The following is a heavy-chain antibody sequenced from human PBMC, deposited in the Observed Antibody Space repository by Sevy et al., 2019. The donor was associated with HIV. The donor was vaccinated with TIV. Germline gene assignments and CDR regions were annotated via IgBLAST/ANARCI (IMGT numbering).Heavy chain of an antibody. CDR3: ARVRYFDWLSLNGPFDH. Sequence: GSLRLSCAASGFTFSDYYMNWIRQAPGKGLEWVGEINHSRNTNYNPSLKSRVTISLDTSKNQFSLKLNSVTAADTAIYYCARVRYFDWLSLNGPFDHWGQGSLVTVSS. V-gene: IGHV4-34*01. J-gene: IGHJ4*02. CDR2: INHSRNT. D-gene: IGHD3-9*01. CDR1: GFTFSDYY.